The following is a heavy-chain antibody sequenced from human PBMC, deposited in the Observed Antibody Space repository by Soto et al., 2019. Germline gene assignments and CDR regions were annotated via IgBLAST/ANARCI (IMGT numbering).Heavy chain of an antibody. CDR3: ARSTMGPDGYNYGYVYYYGMDV. J-gene: IGHJ6*02. Sequence: GGSLRLSCAASAFTFISYSMNWVRQAPGKGLEWVSSISPTSTYIYYADSMKGRFTISRDNAKNSLYLQMNSLRAEDTAVYYCARSTMGPDGYNYGYVYYYGMDVWGQGTTVTVSS. D-gene: IGHD5-18*01. V-gene: IGHV3-21*01. CDR1: AFTFISYS. CDR2: ISPTSTYI.